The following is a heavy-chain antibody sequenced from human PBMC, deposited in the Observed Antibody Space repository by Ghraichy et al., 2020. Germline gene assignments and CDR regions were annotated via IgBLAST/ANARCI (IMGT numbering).Heavy chain of an antibody. CDR1: GGSFSGYY. V-gene: IGHV4-34*01. CDR3: ARGFPNEITMIVVDTFDP. J-gene: IGHJ5*02. D-gene: IGHD3-22*01. Sequence: SQTLSLTCAVYGGSFSGYYWSWIRQPPGKGLEWIGEINHSGSTNYNPSLKSRVTISVDTSKNQFSLKLSSVTAADTAVYYCARGFPNEITMIVVDTFDPWGQGTLVTVSS. CDR2: INHSGST.